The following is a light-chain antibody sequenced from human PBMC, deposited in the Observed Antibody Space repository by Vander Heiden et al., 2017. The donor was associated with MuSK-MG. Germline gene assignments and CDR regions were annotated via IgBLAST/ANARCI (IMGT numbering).Light chain of an antibody. J-gene: IGLJ2*01. CDR2: EDN. CDR3: QSYDSSDPHVV. V-gene: IGLV6-57*01. CDR1: SGSIARNY. Sequence: NFMLTQPPSVSESPGQTVTTPCTRSSGSIARNYVQWYQQRPGSFPTTVIFEDNQRPSGVPDRFSGSIDSSSNSASLTISGLKTEDEADYYCQSYDSSDPHVVFGGGTKLTVL.